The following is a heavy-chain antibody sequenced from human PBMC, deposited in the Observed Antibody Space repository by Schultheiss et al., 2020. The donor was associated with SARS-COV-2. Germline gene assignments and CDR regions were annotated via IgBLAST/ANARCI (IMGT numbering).Heavy chain of an antibody. J-gene: IGHJ4*02. CDR2: IYTTGST. Sequence: SETLSLTCTVSGGYYWSWIRQPAGKGLEWIGRIYTTGSTNYNPSLKSRVTMSVDTSKNQFSLKLSSVTAADTAVYYCARGPSSGYYLYYFDYWGQGTLVTVSS. D-gene: IGHD3-22*01. CDR3: ARGPSSGYYLYYFDY. V-gene: IGHV4-4*07. CDR1: GGYY.